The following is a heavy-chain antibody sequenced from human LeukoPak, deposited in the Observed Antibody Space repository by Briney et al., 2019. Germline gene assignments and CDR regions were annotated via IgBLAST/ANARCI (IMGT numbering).Heavy chain of an antibody. Sequence: YXXSXIRQPAGXXXEWIGRIYTSGSTNXNPSLKSRVTMSVDTSKNXFSLKMSSVTAADTAVYYCXXXXXXXYXXXXLENWGXGXLVTVSS. CDR3: XXXXXXXYXXXXLEN. J-gene: IGHJ4*02. CDR1: YX. V-gene: IGHV4-4*07. D-gene: IGHD5-24*01. CDR2: IYTSGST.